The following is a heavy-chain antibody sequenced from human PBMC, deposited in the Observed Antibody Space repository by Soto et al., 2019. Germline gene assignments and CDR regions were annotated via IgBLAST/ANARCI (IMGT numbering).Heavy chain of an antibody. CDR3: ASEPAVVAATGSTYFDY. CDR2: IKPGGGST. CDR1: GYTFTSYY. D-gene: IGHD2-15*01. V-gene: IGHV1-46*01. J-gene: IGHJ4*02. Sequence: ASVKVSCKASGYTFTSYYMHWVRQAPGQGPEWMGIIKPGGGSTSYAQKFQGRVTMTRDTSTRTVYMELSSLRSEDTAVYYCASEPAVVAATGSTYFDYWGQGTLVTVS.